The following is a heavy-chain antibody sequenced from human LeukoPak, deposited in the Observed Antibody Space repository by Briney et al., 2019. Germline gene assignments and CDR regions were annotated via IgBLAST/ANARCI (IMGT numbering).Heavy chain of an antibody. J-gene: IGHJ4*02. CDR1: GFTSGSYS. Sequence: GGSLRLSCAASGFTSGSYSMTWVRQAPGKGLEWVSGISGSGGSTYYADSVKGRFTISRDNSKNTLYLQMNSLRAEDTAVYYCAKVAGSWYAPNDYWGQGTLITVSS. CDR2: ISGSGGST. CDR3: AKVAGSWYAPNDY. D-gene: IGHD6-13*01. V-gene: IGHV3-23*01.